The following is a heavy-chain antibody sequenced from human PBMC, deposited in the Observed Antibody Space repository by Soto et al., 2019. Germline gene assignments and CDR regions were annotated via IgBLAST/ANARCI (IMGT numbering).Heavy chain of an antibody. CDR3: ARDDAYYNILTAFFFDY. Sequence: GGSLRLSWAASGFTFSSYSMNWVRQAPGKGLEWVSYISSSSSTIYYADSVKGRFTISRDNSKNTVYLEMNSLRVEDTAIYYCARDDAYYNILTAFFFDYWGQGTLVTVSS. CDR1: GFTFSSYS. D-gene: IGHD3-9*01. V-gene: IGHV3-48*01. J-gene: IGHJ4*02. CDR2: ISSSSSTI.